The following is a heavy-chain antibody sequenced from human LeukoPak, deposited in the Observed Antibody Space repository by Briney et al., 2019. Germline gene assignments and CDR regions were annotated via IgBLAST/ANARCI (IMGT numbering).Heavy chain of an antibody. V-gene: IGHV4-59*01. CDR3: ARQSSYDFWSGPDAFDI. Sequence: SEILSLTCTVSGGSISSYYWSWIRQPPGKGLEWIGYIYYSGSTNYNPSLKSRVTISVDTSKNQFSLKLSSVTAADTAVYYCARQSSYDFWSGPDAFDIWGQGTMVTVSS. D-gene: IGHD3-3*01. J-gene: IGHJ3*02. CDR2: IYYSGST. CDR1: GGSISSYY.